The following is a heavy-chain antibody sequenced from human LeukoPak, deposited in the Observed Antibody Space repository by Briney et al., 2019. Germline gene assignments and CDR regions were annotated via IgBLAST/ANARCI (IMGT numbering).Heavy chain of an antibody. CDR3: ARGGWEFDD. CDR1: GFTFSDYS. D-gene: IGHD1-26*01. Sequence: GGSLRLSCAASGFTFSDYSVNWVRQAPGKGREWVSYISSGSGTIDYADSVKGRFTISRDNAQNSLYLQMNSLRVEDTAVYYCARGGWEFDDWGPGTLVTVSS. CDR2: ISSGSGTI. J-gene: IGHJ4*02. V-gene: IGHV3-48*04.